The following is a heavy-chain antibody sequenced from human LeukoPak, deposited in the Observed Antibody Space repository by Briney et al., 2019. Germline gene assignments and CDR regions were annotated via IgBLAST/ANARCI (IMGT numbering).Heavy chain of an antibody. CDR2: IYTSGST. CDR1: GGSISSYY. D-gene: IGHD2-2*01. J-gene: IGHJ3*02. CDR3: ARDFSSIVVVPAGAFDI. Sequence: SETLSLTCTVSGGSISSYYWSWIRQPAGKGLEWIGRIYTSGSTNYNPSLKSRVTMSVDTSKNQFSLKLSSVTAADTAVYYCARDFSSIVVVPAGAFDIWGQGTMVTVSS. V-gene: IGHV4-4*07.